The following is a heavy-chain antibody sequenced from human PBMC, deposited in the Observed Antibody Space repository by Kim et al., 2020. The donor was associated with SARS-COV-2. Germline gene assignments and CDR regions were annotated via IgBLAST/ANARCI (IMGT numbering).Heavy chain of an antibody. CDR1: GFTVSSNY. CDR2: INSGGST. J-gene: IGHJ6*02. D-gene: IGHD6-13*01. Sequence: GGSLRLSCTASGFTVSSNYMSWVRQAPGKGLEWVSVINSGGSTYYADSVKGRFTISRDNSKNTLYLQMNSMRAEDTPVYYCARDRSSSWYFDYGMDVWGQGATGSVS. V-gene: IGHV3-53*01. CDR3: ARDRSSSWYFDYGMDV.